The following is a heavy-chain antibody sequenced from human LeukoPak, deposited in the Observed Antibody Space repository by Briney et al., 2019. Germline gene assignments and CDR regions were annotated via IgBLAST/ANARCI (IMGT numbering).Heavy chain of an antibody. CDR1: GFTFSSYW. V-gene: IGHV3-7*01. CDR2: IKQDGSEK. Sequence: PGKSLRLSCAASGFTFSSYWMSWVRQAPGKGLEWVANIKQDGSEKYYVDSVKGRFTISRDNAKNSLYLQMNSLRAEDTAVYYCARVASEGYSSSPDFDYWGQGTLVTVSS. CDR3: ARVASEGYSSSPDFDY. J-gene: IGHJ4*02. D-gene: IGHD6-13*01.